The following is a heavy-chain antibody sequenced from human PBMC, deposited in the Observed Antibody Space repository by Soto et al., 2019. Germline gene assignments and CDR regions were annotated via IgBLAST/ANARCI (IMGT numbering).Heavy chain of an antibody. V-gene: IGHV3-48*02. J-gene: IGHJ4*02. CDR2: ISSNSDTT. CDR1: GFRFSDHS. Sequence: LVESGGGLVYPGGSLRLSCVASGFRFSDHSMNWVRQAPGKGLKWISYISSNSDTTYYADSVKGRFTVSRDNAKNALFLQMNSLRDDDTATYYCARLPKGSLVTAWGQGARVTVSS. CDR3: ARLPKGSLVTA. D-gene: IGHD2-21*02.